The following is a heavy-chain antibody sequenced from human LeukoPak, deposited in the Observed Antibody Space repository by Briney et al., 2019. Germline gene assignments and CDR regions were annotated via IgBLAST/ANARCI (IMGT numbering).Heavy chain of an antibody. J-gene: IGHJ4*02. D-gene: IGHD6-19*01. CDR3: ARARVPIAVAGLYYFDY. CDR2: IKPDGGSS. Sequence: ASVKVSFKASGYTFTAYYIHWLRQAPGQGPEWMGWIKPDGGSSHYAQKFQGRVTMTRDTSSNSAYMDLTRLKSDDTAVYYCARARVPIAVAGLYYFDYWGQGALVTVSS. CDR1: GYTFTAYY. V-gene: IGHV1-2*02.